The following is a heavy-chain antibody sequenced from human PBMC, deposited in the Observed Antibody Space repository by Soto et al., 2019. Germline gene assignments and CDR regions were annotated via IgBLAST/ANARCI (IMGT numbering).Heavy chain of an antibody. V-gene: IGHV3-53*01. CDR1: GFTVSSNF. J-gene: IGHJ4*02. CDR3: ARGGFLEWLYFDY. Sequence: QPGGSLRLSCVASGFTVSSNFMSWVRQAPGKGLEWVSVIYSGGNTHYADSVKGRFTISRDNSKNTLYLQMNSLRAEDTAVYYCARGGFLEWLYFDYWGQGALVTVSS. D-gene: IGHD3-3*01. CDR2: IYSGGNT.